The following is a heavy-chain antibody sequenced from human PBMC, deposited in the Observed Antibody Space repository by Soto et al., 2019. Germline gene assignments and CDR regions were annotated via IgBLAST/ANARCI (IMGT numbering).Heavy chain of an antibody. J-gene: IGHJ5*02. Sequence: PGESLKISCKGSGNTFTNYWFGWVRQMPGKGVEWMGIIHLGDSDVRYSPSFQGQVTISADKSISTAYLQWSSLKASDTAMYYCALAPERYCGSVTCRGWFDPWGQGTLVTVSS. CDR3: ALAPERYCGSVTCRGWFDP. CDR2: IHLGDSDV. V-gene: IGHV5-51*01. CDR1: GNTFTNYW. D-gene: IGHD2-2*01.